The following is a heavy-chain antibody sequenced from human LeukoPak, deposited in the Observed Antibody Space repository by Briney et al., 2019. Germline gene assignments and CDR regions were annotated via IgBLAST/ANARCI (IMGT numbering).Heavy chain of an antibody. CDR3: AGTARWYSSSPPYMDV. Sequence: SETLSLTCAVYGGSFSRYYWSWIRQPPGKGLEWIGEINHSGSTNYNPSLKSRVTISVDTSKNQFSLKLSSVTAADTAVYYCAGTARWYSSSPPYMDVWGKGTTVTVSS. D-gene: IGHD6-13*01. V-gene: IGHV4-34*01. CDR2: INHSGST. CDR1: GGSFSRYY. J-gene: IGHJ6*03.